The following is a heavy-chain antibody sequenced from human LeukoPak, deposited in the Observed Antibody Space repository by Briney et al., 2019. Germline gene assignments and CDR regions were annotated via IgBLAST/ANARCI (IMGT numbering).Heavy chain of an antibody. CDR2: ISSSSSYI. V-gene: IGHV3-21*01. CDR1: GFTFSSYS. CDR3: AKDTKTIAVARYNFDY. J-gene: IGHJ4*02. D-gene: IGHD6-19*01. Sequence: GGSLRLSCAASGFTFSSYSMNWVRQAPGKGLEWGSSISSSSSYIYYADSVKSRVTISRDNAKNSLYLQMNSLRAEDTAVYYCAKDTKTIAVARYNFDYWGQGTLVTVSS.